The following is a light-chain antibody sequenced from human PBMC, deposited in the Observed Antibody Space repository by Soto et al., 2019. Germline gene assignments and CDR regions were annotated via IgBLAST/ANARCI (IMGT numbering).Light chain of an antibody. CDR3: AVWEDNLNAVV. V-gene: IGLV1-36*01. CDR2: YDD. J-gene: IGLJ2*01. Sequence: QSVLTQPPSVSAAPRQRVTISCSGSWSNIGNNAVNWYQQLPGKAPKLLIYYDDLLSSGVSDRFSGSKSGTSASLAISGLQSEDGADYYCAVWEDNLNAVVFGGGTKLTVL. CDR1: WSNIGNNA.